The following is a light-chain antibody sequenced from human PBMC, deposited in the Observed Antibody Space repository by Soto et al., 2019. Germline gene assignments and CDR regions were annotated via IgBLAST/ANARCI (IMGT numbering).Light chain of an antibody. J-gene: IGKJ5*01. Sequence: DSVTITCRASQVISTSLAWYQLKPGKAPKLLIYAASTLESGVPSRFSATVSGTEFSLTITSLQPEDFATYYCQQLFDSPITFGQGTRLEIK. CDR3: QQLFDSPIT. CDR1: QVISTS. CDR2: AAS. V-gene: IGKV1-9*01.